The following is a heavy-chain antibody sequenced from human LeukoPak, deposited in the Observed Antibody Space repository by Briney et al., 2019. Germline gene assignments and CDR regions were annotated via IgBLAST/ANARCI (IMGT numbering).Heavy chain of an antibody. J-gene: IGHJ4*02. D-gene: IGHD6-19*01. V-gene: IGHV4-38-2*02. CDR1: GYSISSGYY. CDR2: IYHSGST. Sequence: SETLSLTCTVSGYSISSGYYWGWIRQPPGKGLEWIGSIYHSGSTYYNPSLKSRVTISVDTSKNQFSLKLSSVTAADTAVYYCARGGLDYFDSWGQGTLVTVSS. CDR3: ARGGLDYFDS.